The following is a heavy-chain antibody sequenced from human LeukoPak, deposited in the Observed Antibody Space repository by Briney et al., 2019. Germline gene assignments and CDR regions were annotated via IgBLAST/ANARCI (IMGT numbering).Heavy chain of an antibody. CDR1: GGSISIYY. J-gene: IGHJ5*02. CDR3: ARQLFTMVRGVSIGWFDP. Sequence: SETLSLTCTVSGGSISIYYWSWIRQPPGKGLEWIGYIYYSGSTNYNPSLKSRVTISVDTSKNQFSLKLSSVTAADTAVYYCARQLFTMVRGVSIGWFDPWGQGTLVTVSS. D-gene: IGHD3-10*01. CDR2: IYYSGST. V-gene: IGHV4-59*08.